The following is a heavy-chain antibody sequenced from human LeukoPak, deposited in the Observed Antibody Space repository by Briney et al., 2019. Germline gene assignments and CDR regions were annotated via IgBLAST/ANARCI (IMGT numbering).Heavy chain of an antibody. J-gene: IGHJ4*02. Sequence: GGSLRLSCAASGFTFSSYSMNWVRQAPGKGLEWVSSISSSSSYIYYADSVKGRFTISRDNSKNTLYLQMNSLRAEDTAVYYCAREFSLRLGELSLSFDYWGQGTLVTVSS. CDR3: AREFSLRLGELSLSFDY. CDR1: GFTFSSYS. CDR2: ISSSSSYI. V-gene: IGHV3-21*01. D-gene: IGHD3-16*02.